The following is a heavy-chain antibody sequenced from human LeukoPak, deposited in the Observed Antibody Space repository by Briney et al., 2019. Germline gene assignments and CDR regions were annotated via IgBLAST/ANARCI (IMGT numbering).Heavy chain of an antibody. V-gene: IGHV3-30-3*01. J-gene: IGHJ3*02. CDR1: GFTFSSYA. D-gene: IGHD1-26*01. CDR3: ARSSGSYYNADAFDI. Sequence: PGGSLRLSCAASGFTFSSYAMHWVRQAPGKGLEWVAVISYDGSNKYYADSVKGRFTIPRDNSKNTLYLQMNSLRAEDTAVYYCARSSGSYYNADAFDIWGQGTMVTVSS. CDR2: ISYDGSNK.